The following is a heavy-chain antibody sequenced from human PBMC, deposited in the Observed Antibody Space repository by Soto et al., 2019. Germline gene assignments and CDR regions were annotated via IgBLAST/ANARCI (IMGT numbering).Heavy chain of an antibody. CDR1: GYSISSGYY. J-gene: IGHJ4*02. V-gene: IGHV4-38-2*02. CDR3: ARDSYDPDIVVVPAAIGY. D-gene: IGHD2-2*02. CDR2: IYHSGST. Sequence: SETLSLTCAVSGYSISSGYYWGWIRQPPGKGLEWIGSIYHSGSTYYNPSLKSRVTIPVDTSKNQFSLKLSSVTAADTAVYYCARDSYDPDIVVVPAAIGYWGQGTLVTVSS.